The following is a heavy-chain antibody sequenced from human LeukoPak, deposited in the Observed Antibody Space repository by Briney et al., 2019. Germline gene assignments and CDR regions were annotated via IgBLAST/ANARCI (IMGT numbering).Heavy chain of an antibody. CDR2: INWNGDST. CDR3: VRLVVIDFYYYYMDV. V-gene: IGHV3-20*04. CDR1: GFSFDDYG. D-gene: IGHD3-16*02. J-gene: IGHJ6*03. Sequence: PGGSLRLSCAASGFSFDDYGMTWVRQRPGKGLEWVSGINWNGDSTDYADSVKGRFTISRDNAKSSLYRQMNSLRAEDTAFYYCVRLVVIDFYYYYMDVWGQGTTVTVSS.